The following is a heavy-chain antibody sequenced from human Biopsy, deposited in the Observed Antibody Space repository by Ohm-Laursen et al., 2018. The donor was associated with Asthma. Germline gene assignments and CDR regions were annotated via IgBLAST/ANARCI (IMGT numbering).Heavy chain of an antibody. Sequence: GTLSLTCSLSSGSGGYMRSGNYYWGWIRQRPGKGLEGIGSIYYRGTTYYNPSLESRVTVSPDTSNNQFSLKLTSVTAADTAVYYCVRGSSSWHHGPFHYYYGLDVWGQGTTATVSS. J-gene: IGHJ6*02. CDR2: IYYRGTT. D-gene: IGHD6-13*01. CDR1: SGSGGYMRSGNYY. CDR3: VRGSSSWHHGPFHYYYGLDV. V-gene: IGHV4-39*01.